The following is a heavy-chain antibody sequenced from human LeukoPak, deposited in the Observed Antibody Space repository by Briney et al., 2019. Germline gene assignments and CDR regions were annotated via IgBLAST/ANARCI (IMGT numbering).Heavy chain of an antibody. CDR2: ISYDGSNK. CDR3: ARAVFGELSLWFDP. D-gene: IGHD3-10*02. Sequence: PGRSLRLSCAASGFTFSSYGMHWVRQAPGKGLEWVAVISYDGSNKYYADSVKGRFTISRDNSKNTLYLQMNSLRAEDTAVYYCARAVFGELSLWFDPWGQGTLVTVSS. V-gene: IGHV3-30*03. J-gene: IGHJ5*02. CDR1: GFTFSSYG.